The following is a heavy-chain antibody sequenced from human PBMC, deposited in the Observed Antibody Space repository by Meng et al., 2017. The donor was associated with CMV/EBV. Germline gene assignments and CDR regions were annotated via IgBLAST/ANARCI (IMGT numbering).Heavy chain of an antibody. J-gene: IGHJ4*02. CDR2: INHSGST. CDR3: ARVWDSGWDY. D-gene: IGHD3-22*01. Sequence: VQLQQWGAGLLKPPETLSLTCAVYGGSFSGYYWSWIRQPPGKGLEWIGEINHSGSTNYNPSLKSRVTISVDTSKNQFSLKLSSVTAADTAVYYCARVWDSGWDYWGQGTLVTVSS. V-gene: IGHV4-34*01. CDR1: GGSFSGYY.